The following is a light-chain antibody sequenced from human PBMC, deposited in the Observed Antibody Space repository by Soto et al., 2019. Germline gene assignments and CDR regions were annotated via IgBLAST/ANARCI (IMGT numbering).Light chain of an antibody. Sequence: IVMTQSPVTLSLSPGERATLSCRASQSVSSKLAWYQQKPGQAPRLLIYGTSTRATGIPARFSGSGSGTEFTLTISSLQSEDFAVYYCQQYDNWPPWAFGQGTKVDIK. CDR3: QQYDNWPPWA. J-gene: IGKJ1*01. CDR2: GTS. V-gene: IGKV3-15*01. CDR1: QSVSSK.